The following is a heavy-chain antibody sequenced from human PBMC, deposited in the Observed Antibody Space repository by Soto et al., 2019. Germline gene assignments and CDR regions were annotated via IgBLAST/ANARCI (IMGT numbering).Heavy chain of an antibody. J-gene: IGHJ4*02. V-gene: IGHV3-23*01. CDR2: TSDTGGRT. CDR3: AKGRVGGWYTPYFFDF. Sequence: GGSLRLSCAASGFNFDSYAMSWVRQAPGKGLEWVSSTSDTGGRTYYADSVRGRFTISRDNSKSTLYLEMNSLRAEDTAVYLCAKGRVGGWYTPYFFDFWAQGALVTVSS. CDR1: GFNFDSYA. D-gene: IGHD6-19*01.